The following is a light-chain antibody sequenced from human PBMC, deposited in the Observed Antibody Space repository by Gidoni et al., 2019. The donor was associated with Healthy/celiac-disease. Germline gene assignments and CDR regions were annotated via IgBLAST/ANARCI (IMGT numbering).Light chain of an antibody. CDR2: GNS. J-gene: IGLJ3*02. V-gene: IGLV1-40*01. CDR3: QSYDSSLSGWV. Sequence: SVPTQPPPVSGAPGPRVTISCTGSSSNIGAGYDVHWYQQLPGTAPKLLIYGNSNRPSGVPDRFSGSKSGTSASLAITGLQAEDEADYYCQSYDSSLSGWVFGGGTKLTVL. CDR1: SSNIGAGYD.